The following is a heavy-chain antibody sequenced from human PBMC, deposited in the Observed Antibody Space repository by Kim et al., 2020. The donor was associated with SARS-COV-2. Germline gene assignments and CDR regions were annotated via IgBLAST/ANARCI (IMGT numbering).Heavy chain of an antibody. CDR2: IKQDGSAK. V-gene: IGHV3-7*01. Sequence: GGSLRLSCAASGFTFRSYGMSWVRQAPGKGLEWVANIKQDGSAKYYVDSVKGRFTISRDNAKSSLYLQMNSLRAEDTAVYYCARGGYYDSSGCYIGYWGQGALVTVSS. D-gene: IGHD3-22*01. J-gene: IGHJ4*02. CDR3: ARGGYYDSSGCYIGY. CDR1: GFTFRSYG.